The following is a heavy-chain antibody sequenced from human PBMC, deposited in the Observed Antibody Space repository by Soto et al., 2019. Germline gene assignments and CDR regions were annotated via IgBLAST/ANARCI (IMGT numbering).Heavy chain of an antibody. CDR2: IYYSGST. CDR1: GGSISSYY. D-gene: IGHD3-10*01. J-gene: IGHJ4*02. CDR3: ARHKVALLWFGY. Sequence: SETLSLTCTVSGGSISSYYWSWIRQPPGKGLEWIGYIYYSGSTNYNPSLKSRVTISVDTSKNQFSLKLSSVTAADTAVYYCARHKVALLWFGYWGQGTLVTVSS. V-gene: IGHV4-59*08.